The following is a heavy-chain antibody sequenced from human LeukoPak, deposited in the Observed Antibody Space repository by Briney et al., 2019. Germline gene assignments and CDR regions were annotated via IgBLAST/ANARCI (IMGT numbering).Heavy chain of an antibody. CDR2: IIPIFGTA. V-gene: IGHV1-69*13. CDR1: GGTFSSYA. D-gene: IGHD6-13*01. Sequence: ASVKVSCKASGGTFSSYAISWVRQAPGQGLEWMGGIIPIFGTANYAQKFQGRVTITADESTSTAYMELSSLRSEDTAVYYCAREIRYSSSGNSYGMDVWGQGTTVTVSS. CDR3: AREIRYSSSGNSYGMDV. J-gene: IGHJ6*02.